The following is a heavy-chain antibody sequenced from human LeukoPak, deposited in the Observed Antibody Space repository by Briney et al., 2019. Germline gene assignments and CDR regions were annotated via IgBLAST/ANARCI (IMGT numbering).Heavy chain of an antibody. D-gene: IGHD6-6*01. J-gene: IGHJ4*02. CDR3: ARRKAVRPRDYYFDY. Sequence: SETLSLTCTVSDDSFSSDNYYWSWIRQPPGKGLEWIGYVYYSGSTNYNPSLKSRVTISVGTSKNQFSLKLSSVTAADTAVYFCARRKAVRPRDYYFDYWGQGTLVTVSS. V-gene: IGHV4-61*01. CDR2: VYYSGST. CDR1: DDSFSSDNYY.